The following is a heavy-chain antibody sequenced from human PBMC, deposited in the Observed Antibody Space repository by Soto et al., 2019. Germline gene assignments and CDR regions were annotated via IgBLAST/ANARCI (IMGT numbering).Heavy chain of an antibody. CDR3: ARDRGRVGATTGFGSYYYGMDV. D-gene: IGHD1-26*01. Sequence: GGSLRLSCAASGFTFSSYAMHWVRQAPGKGLEWVAVISYDGSNKYYADSVKGRFTISRDNSKNTLYLQMNSLRAEDTAVYYCARDRGRVGATTGFGSYYYGMDVWGQGTTVTSP. CDR2: ISYDGSNK. CDR1: GFTFSSYA. V-gene: IGHV3-30-3*01. J-gene: IGHJ6*02.